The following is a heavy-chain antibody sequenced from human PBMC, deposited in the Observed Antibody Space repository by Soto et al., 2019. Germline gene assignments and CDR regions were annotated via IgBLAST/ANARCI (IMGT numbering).Heavy chain of an antibody. D-gene: IGHD2-21*02. V-gene: IGHV4-34*01. Sequence: QVQLQQWGAGLLKPSETLSLTCAVYGGSFSGYYWCWIRQPPGKGLEWIGEINHSGSSNYNPSLKRRVTISVDTSKNQFPLKLSSVTAADTAVYYCASALAYCGGDCYDWGQGTLVTVSS. CDR3: ASALAYCGGDCYD. CDR2: INHSGSS. J-gene: IGHJ4*02. CDR1: GGSFSGYY.